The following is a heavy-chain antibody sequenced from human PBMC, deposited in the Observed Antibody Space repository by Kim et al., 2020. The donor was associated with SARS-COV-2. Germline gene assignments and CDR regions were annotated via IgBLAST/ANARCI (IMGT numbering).Heavy chain of an antibody. CDR1: GGSVSSGSYY. V-gene: IGHV4-61*01. D-gene: IGHD6-19*01. CDR3: ARDSSGCHDY. Sequence: SETLSLTCTVSGGSVSSGSYYWSWIRQPPGKGLEWIGYIYYSGSTNYNPSLKSRVTISVDTSKNQFSLKLSSVTAADTAVYYCARDSSGCHDYWGQGTLVTVSS. J-gene: IGHJ4*02. CDR2: IYYSGST.